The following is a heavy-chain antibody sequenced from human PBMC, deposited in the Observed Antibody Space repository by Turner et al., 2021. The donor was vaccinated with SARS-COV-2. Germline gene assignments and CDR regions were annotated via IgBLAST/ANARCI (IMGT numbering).Heavy chain of an antibody. Sequence: QVQPVQSGAGVRKPGAIVKVSFTVSESTLSQLSMHWVRQAPGKGLEGMGGFDPEDGETIYAQEFQGRVTMTEDTSTDTAYMELSGLRSEDTAVYYCATGVAVTGVVVAYYYYYGMDVWGQGTTVTVSS. CDR1: ESTLSQLS. CDR2: FDPEDGET. J-gene: IGHJ6*02. V-gene: IGHV1-24*01. CDR3: ATGVAVTGVVVAYYYYYGMDV. D-gene: IGHD6-19*01.